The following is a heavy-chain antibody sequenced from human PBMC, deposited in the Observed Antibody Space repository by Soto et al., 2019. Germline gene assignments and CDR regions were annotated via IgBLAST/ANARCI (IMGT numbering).Heavy chain of an antibody. CDR1: GFTFTSSA. Sequence: QMQLVQSGPEVKKPGTSVKVSCKASGFTFTSSAMQWVRQARGQRLEWIGWIVVGSGNTNYAQKFQERVTITRDMSTSTAYMELSSLRSEDTAVYYCAAERNIVVVPAATQTQRHLYYYYYYGMDVWGQGTTVTVSS. CDR3: AAERNIVVVPAATQTQRHLYYYYYYGMDV. D-gene: IGHD2-2*01. V-gene: IGHV1-58*02. J-gene: IGHJ6*02. CDR2: IVVGSGNT.